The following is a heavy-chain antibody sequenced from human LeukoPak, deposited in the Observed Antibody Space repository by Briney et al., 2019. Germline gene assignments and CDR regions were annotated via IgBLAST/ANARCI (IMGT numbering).Heavy chain of an antibody. CDR3: ATVVPAAYNWFDP. J-gene: IGHJ5*02. CDR2: IYYSGST. V-gene: IGHV4-31*03. Sequence: SQTLSLTCTVSGGSISSGGYYWSWIRQHPGKGLEWIGYIYYSGSTYYNPSLKSRVTISVDTSKNQFSLQLSSVTAADTAVYYCATVVPAAYNWFDPWGQGTLVTVSS. D-gene: IGHD2-2*01. CDR1: GGSISSGGYY.